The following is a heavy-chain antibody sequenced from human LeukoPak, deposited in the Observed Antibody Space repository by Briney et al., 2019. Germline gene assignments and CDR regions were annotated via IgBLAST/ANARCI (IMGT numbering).Heavy chain of an antibody. CDR2: ISKNGGTI. J-gene: IGHJ4*02. CDR3: ARDFGIVDNRFDY. V-gene: IGHV3-48*03. D-gene: IGHD5-12*01. Sequence: GGSLRLSCAASGFPFSSFEMNWVRQAPGQGLECISYISKNGGTIYYADSVKGRFTISRDNAKNSVYLQMNSLRVEDTAVYYCARDFGIVDNRFDYWGQGALVTVSS. CDR1: GFPFSSFE.